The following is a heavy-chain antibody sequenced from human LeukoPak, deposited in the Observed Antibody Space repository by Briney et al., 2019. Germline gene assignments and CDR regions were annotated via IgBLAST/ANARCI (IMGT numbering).Heavy chain of an antibody. V-gene: IGHV3-48*01. CDR1: GFTFSSYS. CDR3: ARVGTYAYFDY. D-gene: IGHD1-26*01. J-gene: IGHJ4*02. CDR2: ISSSSSTI. Sequence: GGSLRLSCATSGFTFSSYSMNWVRQAPGEGLESVSYISSSSSTIYYADSVKGRFTISRDNAKNSLYLQMNSLTAEDTAVYYCARVGTYAYFDYWGQGTLVTVSS.